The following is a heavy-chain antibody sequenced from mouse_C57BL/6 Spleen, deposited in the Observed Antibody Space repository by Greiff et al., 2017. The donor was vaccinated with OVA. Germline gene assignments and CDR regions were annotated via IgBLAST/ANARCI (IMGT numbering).Heavy chain of an antibody. D-gene: IGHD4-1*01. CDR1: GFNIKDYY. CDR2: IDPEDGET. CDR3: ASSSLNWDFDY. Sequence: EVKLMESGAELVKPGASVKLSCTASGFNIKDYYMHWVKQRTEQGLEWIGRIDPEDGETKYAPKFQGKATITADTSSNTAYLQLSSLTSEDTAVYYCASSSLNWDFDYWGQGTTLTVSS. V-gene: IGHV14-2*01. J-gene: IGHJ2*01.